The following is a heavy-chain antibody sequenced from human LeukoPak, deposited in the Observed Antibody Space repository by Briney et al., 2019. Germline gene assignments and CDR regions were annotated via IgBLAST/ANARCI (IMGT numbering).Heavy chain of an antibody. D-gene: IGHD4-11*01. CDR3: ARDYSTWFDP. CDR2: IYYSGST. V-gene: IGHV4-59*01. J-gene: IGHJ5*02. CDR1: GGSFSGYY. Sequence: PSETLSLTCAVYGGSFSGYYWSWIRQPPGKGLEWIGYIYYSGSTNYNPSLKSRVTISVDTSKNQFSLKLSSVTAADTAVYYCARDYSTWFDPWGQGTLVTVSS.